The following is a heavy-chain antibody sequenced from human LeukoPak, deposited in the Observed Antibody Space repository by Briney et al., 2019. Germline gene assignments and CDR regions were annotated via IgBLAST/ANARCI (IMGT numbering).Heavy chain of an antibody. CDR3: ARHGDSSSWYLTPFDY. J-gene: IGHJ4*02. V-gene: IGHV4-39*01. CDR1: GGSISSSSYY. Sequence: SETLSLTCTVSGGSISSSSYYWGWIRQAPGKGLEWIGSIYYTGSTYYNPSLKRRVTISVDTSKNQFSLKMSSVTAADTAVYYCARHGDSSSWYLTPFDYWGQGTLVTVSS. CDR2: IYYTGST. D-gene: IGHD6-13*01.